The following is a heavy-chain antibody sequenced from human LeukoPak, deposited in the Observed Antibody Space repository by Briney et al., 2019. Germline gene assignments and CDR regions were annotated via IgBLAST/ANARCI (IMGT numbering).Heavy chain of an antibody. CDR3: AKDKDIAAAGIDY. CDR2: ISYDGSNK. CDR1: GFTFSSYG. D-gene: IGHD6-13*01. Sequence: HPGGSLRLSCAASGFTFSSYGMHWVRQAPGKGLEWVAVISYDGSNKYYADSVKGRFTISRDNSKNTLYLQMNSLRAEDTAVYYCAKDKDIAAAGIDYWGQGTLVTVSS. J-gene: IGHJ4*02. V-gene: IGHV3-30*18.